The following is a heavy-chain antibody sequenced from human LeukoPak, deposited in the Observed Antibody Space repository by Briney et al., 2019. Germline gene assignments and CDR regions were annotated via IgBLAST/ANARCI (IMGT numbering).Heavy chain of an antibody. CDR1: GFTFSSYG. D-gene: IGHD2-2*01. V-gene: IGHV3-30*02. Sequence: GGPLRLSCAASGFTFSSYGMHWVRQAPGKGLEWVAFIRYDGSNKYYADSVKGRFTISRDNAKNSLYLQMNSLRAEDTAVYYCAREGCSSTSCHLGYWGQGTLVTVSS. CDR2: IRYDGSNK. J-gene: IGHJ4*02. CDR3: AREGCSSTSCHLGY.